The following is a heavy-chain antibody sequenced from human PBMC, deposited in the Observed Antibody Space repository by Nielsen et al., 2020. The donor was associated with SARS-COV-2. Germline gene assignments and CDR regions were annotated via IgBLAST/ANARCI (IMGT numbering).Heavy chain of an antibody. CDR3: ARQRGSYTIYYFDY. CDR1: GGSINSYY. CDR2: VHYSGIT. J-gene: IGHJ4*02. V-gene: IGHV4-59*08. Sequence: SETLSLTCTVSGGSINSYYWSWIRQSPGKGLEWIGYVHYSGITDYNPSLKTRLTISLDTSKNQFSLKLTSVTAADTAVYYCARQRGSYTIYYFDYWGQGTLVTVSS. D-gene: IGHD1-26*01.